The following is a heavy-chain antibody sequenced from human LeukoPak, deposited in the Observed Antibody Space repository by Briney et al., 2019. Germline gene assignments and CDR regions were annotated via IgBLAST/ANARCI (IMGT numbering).Heavy chain of an antibody. CDR3: ARGPFSRSGYQY. CDR2: INPSGGST. J-gene: IGHJ4*02. Sequence: ASVKVSCKASGYTFTSYGISWVRQAPGQGLEWMGIINPSGGSTSYAQKFQGRVTITADKSTSTAYMELSSLRSEDTAVYYCARGPFSRSGYQYWGQGTLVTVSS. D-gene: IGHD3-22*01. CDR1: GYTFTSYG. V-gene: IGHV1-46*01.